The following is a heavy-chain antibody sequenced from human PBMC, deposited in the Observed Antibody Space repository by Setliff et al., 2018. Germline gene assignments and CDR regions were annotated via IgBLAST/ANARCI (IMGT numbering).Heavy chain of an antibody. CDR2: INGDGSIT. V-gene: IGHV3-74*01. D-gene: IGHD7-27*01. CDR1: GFTFRKYW. CDR3: ASIDWGENFYNTDV. Sequence: PGGSLRLSCGASGFTFRKYWMYWVRQVPGKGLVWVARINGDGSITNYADSVKGRFTISRDNAGNTLYLQMNSLRGEDTAVYFCASIDWGENFYNTDVWGKGTTVTVSS. J-gene: IGHJ6*04.